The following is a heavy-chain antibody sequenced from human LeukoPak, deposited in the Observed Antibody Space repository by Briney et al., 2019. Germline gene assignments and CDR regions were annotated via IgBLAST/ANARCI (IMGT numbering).Heavy chain of an antibody. D-gene: IGHD3-3*01. CDR3: AKGEKRVFFGEFSVRQKYNWFDP. V-gene: IGHV3-30*18. CDR1: GFTFSSYG. J-gene: IGHJ5*02. Sequence: GESLRLSCAASGFTFSSYGMHWVRQAPGKGLEWVAVISYDGSNKCYVDSVKGRFTISRDNSKNTLYLQMNSLRAKDTAVYYCAKGEKRVFFGEFSVRQKYNWFDPWGQGTLVTVSS. CDR2: ISYDGSNK.